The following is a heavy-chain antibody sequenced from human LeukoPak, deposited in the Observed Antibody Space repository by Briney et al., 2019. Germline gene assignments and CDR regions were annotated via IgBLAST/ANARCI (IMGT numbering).Heavy chain of an antibody. V-gene: IGHV3-7*01. J-gene: IGHJ4*02. D-gene: IGHD1-1*01. CDR1: EFTFSYYW. Sequence: PGGSLRLSCAASEFTFSYYWMYWVRQAPGKGLEWVANMNQDGSRIHYVDSVKGRFAISRDNAKNSLYLQMSSLRVEDTAVYYCARGKGNDAIFEFWGQGTLVTVSS. CDR3: ARGKGNDAIFEF. CDR2: MNQDGSRI.